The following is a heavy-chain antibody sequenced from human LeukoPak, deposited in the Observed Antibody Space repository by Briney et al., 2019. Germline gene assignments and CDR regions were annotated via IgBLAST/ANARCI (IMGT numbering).Heavy chain of an antibody. Sequence: ASVKVSCKASGYTFTSYAMHWVRQAPGQRLEWMGWINARNGETNYPQRLQGRVTLTTDTSTSTAYMELRSLTSDDTAVYYCAREPGIGWAQDYWGQGTLVTVSS. D-gene: IGHD6-19*01. V-gene: IGHV1-3*01. CDR1: GYTFTSYA. CDR3: AREPGIGWAQDY. J-gene: IGHJ4*02. CDR2: INARNGET.